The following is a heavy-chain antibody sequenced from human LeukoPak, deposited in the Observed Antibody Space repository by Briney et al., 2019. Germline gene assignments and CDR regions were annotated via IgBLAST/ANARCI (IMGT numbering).Heavy chain of an antibody. CDR3: TSPKRYGDYGNDY. V-gene: IGHV3-73*01. Sequence: PGGSLRLSCAASGFSLGRSAMHWVRQASGKGLEWVGRIRSKANSYATAYAASVNGRFTISRNDSKNTAYLQLNSLKTEDTAVYYCTSPKRYGDYGNDYWGQGTLVTVSS. D-gene: IGHD4-17*01. J-gene: IGHJ4*02. CDR1: GFSLGRSA. CDR2: IRSKANSYAT.